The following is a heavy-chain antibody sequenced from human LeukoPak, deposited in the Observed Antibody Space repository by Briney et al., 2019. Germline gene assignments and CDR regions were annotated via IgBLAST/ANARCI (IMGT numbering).Heavy chain of an antibody. D-gene: IGHD5-18*01. CDR1: GGSFSGYY. Sequence: SETLSLTCAVYGGSFSGYYWSWIRQPPGKGLEWIGEINRSGSTNYNPSLKSRVTISVDTSKNQFSLKLSSVTAADTAVYYCARGPYSYGVNYYYYGMDVWGQGTTVTVSS. CDR3: ARGPYSYGVNYYYYGMDV. CDR2: INRSGST. J-gene: IGHJ6*02. V-gene: IGHV4-34*01.